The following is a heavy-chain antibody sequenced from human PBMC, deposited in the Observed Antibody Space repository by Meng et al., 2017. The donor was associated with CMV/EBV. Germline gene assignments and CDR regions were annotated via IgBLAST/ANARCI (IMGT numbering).Heavy chain of an antibody. V-gene: IGHV1-24*01. D-gene: IGHD2-2*02. J-gene: IGHJ5*02. CDR3: AREGQSGVPAAIYGFWFDP. CDR2: FDPEDGET. Sequence: ASVTVSCKVSGYTLTELSRHWVRQAPGKGLEWMGGFDPEDGETIYAQKFQGRVTMTEDTSTDTAYMGLSSLRSEDTAVYYCAREGQSGVPAAIYGFWFDPWGQGTLVTVSS. CDR1: GYTLTELS.